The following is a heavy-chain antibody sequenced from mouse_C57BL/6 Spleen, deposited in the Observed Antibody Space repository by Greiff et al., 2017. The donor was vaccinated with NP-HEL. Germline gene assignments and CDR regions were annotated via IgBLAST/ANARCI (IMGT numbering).Heavy chain of an antibody. Sequence: QVQLKQSGAELARPGASVKLSCKASGYTFTSYGISWVKQRTGQGLEWIGEIYPRSGNTYYNEKFKGKATLTADKSSSTAYLELRSLTSEDSAVYFCARETTVVGYYWGQGTTLTVSS. D-gene: IGHD1-1*01. CDR1: GYTFTSYG. CDR2: IYPRSGNT. V-gene: IGHV1-81*01. J-gene: IGHJ2*01. CDR3: ARETTVVGYY.